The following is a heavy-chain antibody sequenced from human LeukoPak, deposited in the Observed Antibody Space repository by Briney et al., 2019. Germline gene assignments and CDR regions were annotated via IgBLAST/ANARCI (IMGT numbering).Heavy chain of an antibody. J-gene: IGHJ4*02. Sequence: SETLSLTCTVSGGSISSYYWSWIRQPAGKGLEWIGRIYTSGSTNYNPSLKSRVTMSVDTSKNQFSLKLSSVTAADTAVYYCARLLAGCPGGRCRAHFDYWGQGTLVTVSS. D-gene: IGHD2-15*01. CDR1: GGSISSYY. CDR3: ARLLAGCPGGRCRAHFDY. V-gene: IGHV4-4*07. CDR2: IYTSGST.